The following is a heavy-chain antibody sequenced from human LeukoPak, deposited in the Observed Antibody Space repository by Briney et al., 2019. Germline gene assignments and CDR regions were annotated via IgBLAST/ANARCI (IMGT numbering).Heavy chain of an antibody. CDR3: ARDPGQYYYGSGTYT. Sequence: SSSSSTIYYADSVKGRFTISRDNAKNSLYLQMNGLRAEDTAVYYCARDPGQYYYGSGTYTWGQGTLVTVSS. CDR2: SSSSSTI. V-gene: IGHV3-48*01. D-gene: IGHD3-10*01. J-gene: IGHJ5*02.